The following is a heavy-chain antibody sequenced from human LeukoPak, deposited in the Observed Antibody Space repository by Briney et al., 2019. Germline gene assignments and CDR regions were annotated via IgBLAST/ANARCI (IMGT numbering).Heavy chain of an antibody. CDR3: AKRGEAEADNEDLDAFDI. Sequence: PGGSLRLSCAASGFTFSSYAMSWVRQAPGKGLEWVSGISGGGGTTYYADSVKGRFTISRDNSKNTLYLQMNSLRAEETAVYYCAKRGEAEADNEDLDAFDIWGRGTVVTGSS. CDR1: GFTFSSYA. J-gene: IGHJ3*02. D-gene: IGHD6-19*01. CDR2: ISGGGGTT. V-gene: IGHV3-23*01.